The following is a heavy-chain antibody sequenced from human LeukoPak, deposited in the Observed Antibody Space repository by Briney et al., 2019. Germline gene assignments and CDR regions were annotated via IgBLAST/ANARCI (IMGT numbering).Heavy chain of an antibody. CDR3: ARDPNGDYIGAFDF. CDR1: GFNFRGYG. D-gene: IGHD4-17*01. V-gene: IGHV3-23*01. CDR2: IKGEGGGA. Sequence: GGSLRLLCSASGFNFRGYGMIWVRQVPGKGLEWVSDIKGEGGGAHYADSVKGRFTISRDNSKNTLYLQMNSLRVEDTAMYYCARDPNGDYIGAFDFLGQGTMVTVSS. J-gene: IGHJ3*01.